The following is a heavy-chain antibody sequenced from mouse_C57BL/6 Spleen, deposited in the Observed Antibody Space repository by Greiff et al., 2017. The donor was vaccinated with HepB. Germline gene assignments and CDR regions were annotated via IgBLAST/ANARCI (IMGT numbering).Heavy chain of an antibody. V-gene: IGHV3-6*01. Sequence: DVKLQESGPGLVKPSQSLSLTCSVTGYSITSGYYWNWIRQFPGNKLEWMGYISYDGSNNYNPSLKNRISITRDTSKNQFFLKLNSVTTEDTATYYCARSYGYGIAYWGQGTLVTVSA. J-gene: IGHJ3*01. CDR1: GYSITSGYY. CDR2: ISYDGSN. CDR3: ARSYGYGIAY. D-gene: IGHD2-2*01.